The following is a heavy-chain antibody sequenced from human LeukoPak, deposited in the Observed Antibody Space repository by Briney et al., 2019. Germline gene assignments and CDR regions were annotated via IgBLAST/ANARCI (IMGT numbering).Heavy chain of an antibody. V-gene: IGHV3-53*01. CDR3: WRDLWGWSDSDAFDI. Sequence: GGSLRLSCAASGFTVSSNYMSWVRQAPGKGLEWVSVIYSGGSTYYADSLKGRFTISRDNYKNTMYFQMNNLKTEDTAVYYCWRDLWGWSDSDAFDIWGQGTMVTVSS. D-gene: IGHD6-19*01. CDR1: GFTVSSNY. J-gene: IGHJ3*02. CDR2: IYSGGST.